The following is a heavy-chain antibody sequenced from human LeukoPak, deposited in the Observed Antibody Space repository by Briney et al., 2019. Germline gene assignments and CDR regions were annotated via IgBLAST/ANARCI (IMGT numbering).Heavy chain of an antibody. V-gene: IGHV5-51*01. Sequence: GESLKISCKGSGYRFTNYWIGWVRQMPGKGLEWMGIMYPGDSDTRYSPSFQGQVTILVDKSINTAYLQWSSLMSTDTAMYYCATLHYYYDSHGPFHYWGQGTLVTVSS. CDR2: MYPGDSDT. J-gene: IGHJ4*02. D-gene: IGHD3-22*01. CDR3: ATLHYYYDSHGPFHY. CDR1: GYRFTNYW.